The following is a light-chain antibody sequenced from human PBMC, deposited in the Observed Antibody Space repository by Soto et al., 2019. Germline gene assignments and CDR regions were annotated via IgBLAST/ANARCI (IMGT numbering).Light chain of an antibody. Sequence: DIQMTQSPSSVSASVGDRVTITCRASQGISNWLAWYQQKPGRAPKFLIYGTSTLQSGVPSRFSGSGSGTNFTLTISSLQPEDFATYYCQQANSFPITFGQGTRLEIK. V-gene: IGKV1D-12*01. CDR1: QGISNW. J-gene: IGKJ5*01. CDR2: GTS. CDR3: QQANSFPIT.